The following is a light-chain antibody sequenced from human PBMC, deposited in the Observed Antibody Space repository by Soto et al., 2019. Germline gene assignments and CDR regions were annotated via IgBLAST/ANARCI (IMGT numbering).Light chain of an antibody. J-gene: IGKJ4*01. Sequence: EIVLTQSPDTLSLSPGERVTLSCRASQTVIRNYLAWYQQKPGQAPRLLIYGASNRATGIPERFSGSGSGTVFTLTISRLEPEDFAVYYCQQYVTSPLTFGGATKVDI. CDR2: GAS. CDR1: QTVIRNY. V-gene: IGKV3-20*01. CDR3: QQYVTSPLT.